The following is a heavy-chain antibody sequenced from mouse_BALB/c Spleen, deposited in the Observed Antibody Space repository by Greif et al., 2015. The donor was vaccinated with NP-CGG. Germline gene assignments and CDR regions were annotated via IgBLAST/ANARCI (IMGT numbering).Heavy chain of an antibody. CDR1: GFNIKDTY. CDR2: IDPANGNT. V-gene: IGHV14-3*02. D-gene: IGHD1-1*01. J-gene: IGHJ3*01. Sequence: EVQLQEFGAELVKPGASVKLSCTASGFNIKDTYMHWVKQRPEQGLEWIGRIDPANGNTKYDPKFQGKATITADTSSNTAYLQLSSLTSEDTAVYYCARSLGSSPYWGQGTLVTVSA. CDR3: ARSLGSSPY.